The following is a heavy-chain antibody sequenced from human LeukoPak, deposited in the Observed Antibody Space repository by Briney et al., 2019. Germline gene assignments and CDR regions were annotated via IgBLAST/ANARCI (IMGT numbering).Heavy chain of an antibody. CDR1: GYTFTGYY. D-gene: IGHD2-15*01. Sequence: ASVKVSCKASGYTFTGYYMHWVRQAPGQGLEWMGWINPNSGGTNYAQKLQGRVTMTRDTSISTAYMELSRLRSDDTAVYYCARDTLGAATLSYWFDPWGQGTLVTVSS. J-gene: IGHJ5*02. V-gene: IGHV1-2*02. CDR3: ARDTLGAATLSYWFDP. CDR2: INPNSGGT.